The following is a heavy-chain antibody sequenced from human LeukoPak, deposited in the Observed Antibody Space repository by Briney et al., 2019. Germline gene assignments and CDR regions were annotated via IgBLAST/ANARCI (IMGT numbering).Heavy chain of an antibody. CDR3: ATDQRYAFDY. CDR1: GFSFTDYP. CDR2: IRTTAEGAKYA. J-gene: IGHJ4*02. D-gene: IGHD3-9*01. V-gene: IGHV3-48*02. Sequence: GGSLRLSCATSGFSFTDYPMNWVRRAPGKGLEWISNIRTTAEGAKYAYYADSVKGRVTISRDDGKNTLYLHMNSLRDDDTAVYYCATDQRYAFDYWGQGILVSLSS.